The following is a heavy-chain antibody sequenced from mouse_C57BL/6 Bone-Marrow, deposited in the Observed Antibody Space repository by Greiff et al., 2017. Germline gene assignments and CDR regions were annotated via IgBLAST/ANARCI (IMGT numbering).Heavy chain of an antibody. Sequence: EVMLVESGGGLVQPGGSLSLSCAASGFTFTDYYMSWVRQPPGKALEWLGFIRNKANGYTTEYSASVKGRFTISRDNSQSILYLQMNALRAEDSATYYCARYGDYFDYWGQGTTRTVSS. J-gene: IGHJ2*01. V-gene: IGHV7-3*01. CDR1: GFTFTDYY. CDR3: ARYGDYFDY. CDR2: IRNKANGYTT.